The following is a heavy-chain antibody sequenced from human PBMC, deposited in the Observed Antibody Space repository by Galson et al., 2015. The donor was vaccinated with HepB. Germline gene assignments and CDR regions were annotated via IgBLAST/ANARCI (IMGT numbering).Heavy chain of an antibody. J-gene: IGHJ4*02. D-gene: IGHD6-19*01. CDR1: GFTFSDYA. CDR2: ISGSVGTT. Sequence: SLRLSCAVSGFTFSDYAMSWVRQAPGKGLEWVSTISGSVGTTYYADSVKGRVTISRDNSKNTLYLQMNSLRVEDTAVYYCARYTGDWYLPFDYWGQGTLVTVSS. CDR3: ARYTGDWYLPFDY. V-gene: IGHV3-23*01.